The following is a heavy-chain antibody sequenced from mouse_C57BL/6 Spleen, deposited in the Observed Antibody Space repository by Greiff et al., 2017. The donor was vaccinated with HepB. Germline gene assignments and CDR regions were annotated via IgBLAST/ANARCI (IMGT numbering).Heavy chain of an antibody. CDR3: VRHGALITTVVGAMDY. CDR1: GFSFNTYA. CDR2: IRSKSNNYAT. V-gene: IGHV10-1*01. J-gene: IGHJ4*01. Sequence: VQLKESGGGLVQPKGSLKLSCAASGFSFNTYAMNWVRQAPGKGLEWVARIRSKSNNYATYYADSVKDRFTISRDDSESMLYLQMNNLKTEDTAMYYCVRHGALITTVVGAMDYWGQGTSVTVSS. D-gene: IGHD1-1*01.